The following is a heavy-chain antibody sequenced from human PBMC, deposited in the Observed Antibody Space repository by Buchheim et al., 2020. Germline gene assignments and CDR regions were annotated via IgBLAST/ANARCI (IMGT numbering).Heavy chain of an antibody. CDR1: GLTLPGDS. V-gene: IGHV3-23*01. CDR2: IRITGHDT. CDR3: AKCIWVVGGDLYYCIDL. J-gene: IGHJ6*02. Sequence: EVQLLESGGGLVQPGGSLRLSCVVSGLTLPGDSMNWVRQAPGKGLEWVSAIRITGHDTHYAASVKGRFTISSDKSKNTLYLQMNSLRVEDTAMYYCAKCIWVVGGDLYYCIDLWGQGTT. D-gene: IGHD2-21*01.